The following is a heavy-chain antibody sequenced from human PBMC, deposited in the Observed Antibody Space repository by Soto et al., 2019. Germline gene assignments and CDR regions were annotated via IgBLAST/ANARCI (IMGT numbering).Heavy chain of an antibody. CDR3: AKDDCSGGSCYGLFDY. Sequence: GGSLRLSCAASGFTFSNYAMSWVRQAPGKGLEWVSAISGSGGSTYYADSVKGRFTISRDNSKNTLYLQMNSLRAEDTAVYYCAKDDCSGGSCYGLFDYWGQGTLVTVSS. J-gene: IGHJ4*02. CDR2: ISGSGGST. CDR1: GFTFSNYA. D-gene: IGHD2-15*01. V-gene: IGHV3-23*01.